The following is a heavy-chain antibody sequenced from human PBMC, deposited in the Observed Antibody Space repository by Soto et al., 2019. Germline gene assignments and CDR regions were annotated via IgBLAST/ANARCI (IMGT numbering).Heavy chain of an antibody. V-gene: IGHV4-4*02. CDR2: IYHSGSA. Sequence: SETLSLTCLVSGQYIKSNFWWAWVRQSPGKDLEWIGEIYHSGSAIYTPSLKNRVTLSLDASKSQFSLKVNSVTAADTAVYYCARQGFGTIHGLVDVWGQGTTVTVSS. D-gene: IGHD3-10*01. CDR1: GQYIKSNFW. J-gene: IGHJ6*02. CDR3: ARQGFGTIHGLVDV.